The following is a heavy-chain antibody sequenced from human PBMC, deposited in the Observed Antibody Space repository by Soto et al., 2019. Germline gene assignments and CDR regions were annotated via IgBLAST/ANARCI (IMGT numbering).Heavy chain of an antibody. V-gene: IGHV4-34*01. CDR2: INHSGST. J-gene: IGHJ6*02. Sequence: QVQLQQWGAGLLKPSETLSLTCAVYGGSFSGYYWSWIRQSPGKGLEWIGEINHSGSTNYNPSLKSRVTISVDTSKNQFSLKLSSVTAADTAVYYCARPNGVQLLAYYYYYGMDVWGQGTTVTVSS. CDR1: GGSFSGYY. CDR3: ARPNGVQLLAYYYYYGMDV. D-gene: IGHD2-2*01.